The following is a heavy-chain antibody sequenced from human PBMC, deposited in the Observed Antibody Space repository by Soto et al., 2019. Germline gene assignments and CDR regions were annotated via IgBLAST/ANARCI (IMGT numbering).Heavy chain of an antibody. V-gene: IGHV4-31*03. CDR1: GGSISSGGYY. D-gene: IGHD3-10*01. J-gene: IGHJ4*02. Sequence: SETLSLTCTVSGGSISSGGYYWSWIRQHPGKGLEWIGYIYYSGSTYYNPSLKSRVTISVDTSKNQFSLKLSSVTAADTAVYYCARGGYYYGSGSYPDYWGQGTLVTVSS. CDR2: IYYSGST. CDR3: ARGGYYYGSGSYPDY.